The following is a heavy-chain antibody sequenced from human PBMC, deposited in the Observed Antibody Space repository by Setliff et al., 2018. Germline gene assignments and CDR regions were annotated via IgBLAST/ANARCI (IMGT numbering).Heavy chain of an antibody. J-gene: IGHJ4*02. V-gene: IGHV3-30*02. Sequence: PGGSLRLSCAASGFTFNMYGMHWVRQAPGKGLEWVAFTRLDGNSKYYADSVKGRFTISRDNSKNTLYLQMSSLRAEDSAIYYCAKDGSGSYDYLDYWGQGTLVTVSS. CDR3: AKDGSGSYDYLDY. CDR2: TRLDGNSK. CDR1: GFTFNMYG. D-gene: IGHD6-13*01.